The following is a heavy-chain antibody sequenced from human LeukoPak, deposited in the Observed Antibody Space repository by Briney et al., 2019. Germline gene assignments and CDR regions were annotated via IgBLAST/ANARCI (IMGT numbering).Heavy chain of an antibody. D-gene: IGHD3-3*01. J-gene: IGHJ4*02. CDR3: ARSTSFGVVIID. V-gene: IGHV4-61*02. CDR2: IYISGST. Sequence: SETLSLTCTVSGGSISSGGFYWRWIRQPAGKGLEWIGRIYISGSTNYNPSLQSRVTISVDTSKNQFSLKLRSVTAADTAVYYCARSTSFGVVIIDWGQGTLVTVSS. CDR1: GGSISSGGFY.